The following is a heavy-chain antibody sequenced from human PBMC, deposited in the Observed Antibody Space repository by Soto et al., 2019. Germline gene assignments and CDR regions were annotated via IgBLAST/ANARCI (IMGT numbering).Heavy chain of an antibody. CDR1: GGTFSSYA. V-gene: IGHV1-69*01. CDR3: ARWSSSVHHYYYYGRDV. J-gene: IGHJ6*02. Sequence: QVQLVQSGAEVKKPGSSVKVSCKASGGTFSSYAISWVRQAPGQGLEWMGGIIPIFGTANYEQKFQGRVTITADESTSTAYMALSSLRSEDTAVYYCARWSSSVHHYYYYGRDVWGQGTTVTVSS. D-gene: IGHD6-6*01. CDR2: IIPIFGTA.